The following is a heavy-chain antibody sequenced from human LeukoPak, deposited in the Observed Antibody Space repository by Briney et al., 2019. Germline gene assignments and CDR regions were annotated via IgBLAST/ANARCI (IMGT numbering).Heavy chain of an antibody. CDR1: GYTITSYD. J-gene: IGHJ4*02. Sequence: ASVKASCKASGYTITSYDINWVRQATGQGLEWMGWMNPNSGNTGYAQKFQGRVTMTRNTSISTAYMELSSLRSEDTAVYYCARGTLAVAGEFDYWGQGTLVTVSS. CDR3: ARGTLAVAGEFDY. CDR2: MNPNSGNT. D-gene: IGHD6-19*01. V-gene: IGHV1-8*01.